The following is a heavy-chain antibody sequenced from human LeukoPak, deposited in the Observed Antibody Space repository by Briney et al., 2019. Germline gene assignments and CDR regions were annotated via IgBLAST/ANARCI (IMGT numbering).Heavy chain of an antibody. CDR1: GCPIRSYY. D-gene: IGHD1-26*01. CDR2: IHYSGST. J-gene: IGHJ4*02. CDR3: ARGGYYTTSSYDY. V-gene: IGHV4-59*01. Sequence: PSETLSLTCIVSGCPIRSYYWSWIRQPPGKGLEWIGYIHYSGSTNYNPSLKSRVTISVDTSKNQFSLKLSSVTAADTAVYYCARGGYYTTSSYDYWGQGTLVTVSS.